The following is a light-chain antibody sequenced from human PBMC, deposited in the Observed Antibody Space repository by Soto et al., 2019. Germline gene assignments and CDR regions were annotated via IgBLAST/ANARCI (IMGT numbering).Light chain of an antibody. V-gene: IGKV1-5*03. J-gene: IGKJ1*01. CDR1: QSISSW. Sequence: DIQMTQSPSTLSASVGDRVTITCRASQSISSWLAWYQQKPGKAPNLLIYKASSLESGVPSRFSGSGSGTEFTLTISSLQPDGFATYYCQQYNSYSRTFGQGTKVEIK. CDR2: KAS. CDR3: QQYNSYSRT.